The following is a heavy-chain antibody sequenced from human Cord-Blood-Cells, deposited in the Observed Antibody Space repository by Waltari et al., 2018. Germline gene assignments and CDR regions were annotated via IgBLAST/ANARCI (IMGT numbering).Heavy chain of an antibody. J-gene: IGHJ2*01. V-gene: IGHV1-69*06. CDR1: GGTFSSYA. CDR2: IIPIFGTA. Sequence: PWSSVKVSCKASGGTFSSYAISWVRQAPGQGLEWMGGIIPIFGTANYAQKLQGRVTITADKSTSTAYMELSSLRSEDTAVYYCAKVPRDSSGYYWYCDLWGRGTLVTVSS. D-gene: IGHD3-22*01. CDR3: AKVPRDSSGYYWYCDL.